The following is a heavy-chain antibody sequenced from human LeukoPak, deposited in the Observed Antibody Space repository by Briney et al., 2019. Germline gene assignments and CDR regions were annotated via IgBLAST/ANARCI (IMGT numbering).Heavy chain of an antibody. J-gene: IGHJ3*02. D-gene: IGHD4-23*01. V-gene: IGHV4-34*01. Sequence: SETLSLTCTVSGGSISSYYWSWIRQPPGKGLEWIGEINHSGSTNYNPSLKSRVTISVDTSKNQFSLKLSSVTAADTAVYYCASMVVTPAFDIWGQGTMVTVSS. CDR1: GGSISSYY. CDR3: ASMVVTPAFDI. CDR2: INHSGST.